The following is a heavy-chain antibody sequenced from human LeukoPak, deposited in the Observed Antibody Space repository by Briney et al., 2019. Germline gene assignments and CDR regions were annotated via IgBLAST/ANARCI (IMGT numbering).Heavy chain of an antibody. D-gene: IGHD6-13*01. CDR1: GFTFSSYA. J-gene: IGHJ4*02. V-gene: IGHV3-23*01. CDR2: ISGSGGST. Sequence: GGSLRLSCAASGFTFSSYAMSWVRQAPGKGLEWISGISGSGGSTYYADSVKGRFTISRDNSRNTQYLQMNSPRAEDTAVYYCAILPGYSSGWYEINYWGQGTLVTVSS. CDR3: AILPGYSSGWYEINY.